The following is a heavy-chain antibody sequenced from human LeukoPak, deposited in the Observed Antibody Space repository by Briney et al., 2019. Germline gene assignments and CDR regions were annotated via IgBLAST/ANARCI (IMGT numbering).Heavy chain of an antibody. Sequence: GRSLRLSCAASGFTFSSYGMHWVRQAPGKGLEWVAVIWYDGSNKYYADSVKGRFTISRDNSKNTLYLQMNSLRAEDTAVYYCARDYRAMVRGVPYYYYGMDVWGQGTTVTVSS. J-gene: IGHJ6*02. V-gene: IGHV3-33*01. CDR1: GFTFSSYG. CDR3: ARDYRAMVRGVPYYYYGMDV. D-gene: IGHD3-10*01. CDR2: IWYDGSNK.